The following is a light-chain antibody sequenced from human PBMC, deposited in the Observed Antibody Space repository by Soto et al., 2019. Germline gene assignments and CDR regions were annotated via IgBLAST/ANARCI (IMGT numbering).Light chain of an antibody. CDR1: QSISGW. CDR3: HQYNTYSQT. V-gene: IGKV1-5*01. CDR2: DAS. J-gene: IGKJ1*01. Sequence: DIQMTQSPPTLSASVGDRVTLTCRASQSISGWLAWYQQKPGKAPKLLIYDASTLESGVPSRFSGSGSGTEFTLTISSLQPEEFATYYCHQYNTYSQTFGQGTNVEI.